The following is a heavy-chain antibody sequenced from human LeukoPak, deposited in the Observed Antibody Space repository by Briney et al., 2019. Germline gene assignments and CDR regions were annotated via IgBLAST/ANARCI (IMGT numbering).Heavy chain of an antibody. D-gene: IGHD6-19*01. CDR3: AMIAVAALFDY. J-gene: IGHJ4*02. CDR1: GFTFSSYD. CDR2: ISYDGSNK. V-gene: IGHV3-30-3*01. Sequence: GGSLRLSCAASGFTFSSYDMHWVRQAPGKGLEWVAVISYDGSNKYYADSVKGRFTISRDNSKNTLYLQMNSLRAEDTAVYYCAMIAVAALFDYWGQGTLVTVSS.